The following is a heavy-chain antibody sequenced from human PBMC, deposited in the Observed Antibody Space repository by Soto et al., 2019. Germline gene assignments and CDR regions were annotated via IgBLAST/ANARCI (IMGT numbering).Heavy chain of an antibody. V-gene: IGHV1-69*01. CDR2: IIPIFGTA. CDR3: ARDGGRHCGGIDY. CDR1: GGTFSSYS. J-gene: IGHJ4*02. Sequence: QVQLVQSGAEVKKPGSSVKVSCKASGGTFSSYSINWVRQAPGQGLEWMGEIIPIFGTANYAQKFQGRVTTTADESKSTAYMELSSLGSEYTAVYYCARDGGRHCGGIDYWGQGTLVTVSS. D-gene: IGHD1-26*01.